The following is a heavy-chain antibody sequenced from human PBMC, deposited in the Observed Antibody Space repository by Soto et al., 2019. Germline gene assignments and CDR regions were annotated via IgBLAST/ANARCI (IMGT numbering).Heavy chain of an antibody. CDR1: GASISTQS. V-gene: IGHV4-59*11. Sequence: QVQLQESGPGLVKPSETLYLTCTVSGASISTQSWNWIRQAPGKGLEWIGYLYYSGTTNYNPSLKSRVTISADTSKNQVSLQLTSVTAADTAVYFCARGLSWSPYFESWGQGILVTVSS. D-gene: IGHD3-3*01. CDR3: ARGLSWSPYFES. J-gene: IGHJ4*02. CDR2: LYYSGTT.